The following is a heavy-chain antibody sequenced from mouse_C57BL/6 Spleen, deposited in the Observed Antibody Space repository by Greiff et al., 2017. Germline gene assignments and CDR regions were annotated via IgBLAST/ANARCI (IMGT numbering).Heavy chain of an antibody. CDR3: TYYGSSPYARDY. CDR1: GFNIKDYY. J-gene: IGHJ4*01. CDR2: IDPEDGDT. V-gene: IGHV14-1*01. Sequence: VQLQQSGAELVRPGASVKLSCTASGFNIKDYYMHWVKQRPEQGLEWIGRIDPEDGDTEYDPKFQGKATMTADTSSNTAYLQLSSLTSEDTAVYYCTYYGSSPYARDYWGQGTSVTVSS. D-gene: IGHD1-1*01.